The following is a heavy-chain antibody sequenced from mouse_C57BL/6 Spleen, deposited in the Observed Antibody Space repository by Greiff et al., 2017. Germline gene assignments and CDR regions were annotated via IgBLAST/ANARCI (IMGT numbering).Heavy chain of an antibody. V-gene: IGHV1-59*01. D-gene: IGHD3-2*02. CDR1: GYTFTSYW. J-gene: IGHJ4*01. Sequence: QVQLQQPGAELVRPGTSVKLSCKASGYTFTSYWMHWVKQRPGQGLEWIGVIDPSDSYTNYNQKFKGKATLTVDTSSSTAYMQLSSLTSEDSAVYYCGRGGGLRTAQALYAMDYWGQGTSVTVSS. CDR2: IDPSDSYT. CDR3: GRGGGLRTAQALYAMDY.